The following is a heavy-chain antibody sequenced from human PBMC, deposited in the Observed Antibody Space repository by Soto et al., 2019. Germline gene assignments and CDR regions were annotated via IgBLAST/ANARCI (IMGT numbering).Heavy chain of an antibody. CDR2: IFYSGTT. CDR1: GDSISSADYY. J-gene: IGHJ6*02. D-gene: IGHD1-1*01. V-gene: IGHV4-30-4*01. Sequence: LSLTCTVSGDSISSADYYWSWIRQTPGKGLEWIGHIFYSGTTYYNPSLKSRLTISVDTSKNHFSLRLTSVTAADTAVYYCARDLWVEPELYYYGMDVWGQGTTVTVS. CDR3: ARDLWVEPELYYYGMDV.